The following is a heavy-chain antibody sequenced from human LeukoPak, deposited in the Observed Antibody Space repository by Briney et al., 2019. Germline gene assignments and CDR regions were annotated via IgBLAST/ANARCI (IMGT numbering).Heavy chain of an antibody. V-gene: IGHV3-33*06. Sequence: GGSLRLSCATSGFTFSDYGMYWVRQAPGKGLEWVAVIWYDENDKYYVDSVKGRFTISRDNSRNTLYLQMNSLRAEDTAVYYCAKGPVGSSYFDYWGQGTLVIVSS. D-gene: IGHD6-6*01. CDR2: IWYDENDK. J-gene: IGHJ4*02. CDR1: GFTFSDYG. CDR3: AKGPVGSSYFDY.